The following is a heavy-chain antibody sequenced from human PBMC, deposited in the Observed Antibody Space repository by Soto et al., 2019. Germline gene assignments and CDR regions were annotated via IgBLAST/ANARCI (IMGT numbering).Heavy chain of an antibody. CDR3: GKGFGDYCDYDCFDY. D-gene: IGHD4-17*01. J-gene: IGHJ4*02. V-gene: IGHV3-23*01. CDR2: ISGSGGRT. CDR1: GFTFSSYA. Sequence: GGSLRLSCAAYGFTFSSYAMSWVRQAPGKGLEWVSAISGSGGRTYYADSVKGRITISRDKSKNTLYLQRNSLRAEDKAVTYCGKGFGDYCDYDCFDYWGQGTLVTVSS.